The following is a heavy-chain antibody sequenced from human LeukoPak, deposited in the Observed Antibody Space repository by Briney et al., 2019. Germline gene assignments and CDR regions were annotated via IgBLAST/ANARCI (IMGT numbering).Heavy chain of an antibody. J-gene: IGHJ2*01. CDR2: ISYDGSNR. CDR3: AKDRAKVATKNWYFDL. CDR1: GFTFSSYG. D-gene: IGHD5-12*01. V-gene: IGHV3-30*18. Sequence: GGSLRLSCAASGFTFSSYGMHWVRQAPGKGLEWVAVISYDGSNRYYADSVKGRFTISRDNSKNTLYLQMNSLRAEDTAVYYCAKDRAKVATKNWYFDLWGRGTLVTVSS.